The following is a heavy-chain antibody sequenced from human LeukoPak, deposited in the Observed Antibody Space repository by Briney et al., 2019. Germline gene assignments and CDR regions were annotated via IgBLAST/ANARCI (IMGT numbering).Heavy chain of an antibody. Sequence: PGRSLRPSCAASGFXFSSFGIHWVRQAPGKGLEWVAVISYDGRNEYYADSVKGRFTISRDNSKNTVYLQMNSLRPEDTAVYYCAKDRHTVTTFDYWAREPWSPSPQ. CDR1: GFXFSSFG. V-gene: IGHV3-30*18. J-gene: IGHJ4*02. D-gene: IGHD4-11*01. CDR2: ISYDGRNE. CDR3: AKDRHTVTTFDY.